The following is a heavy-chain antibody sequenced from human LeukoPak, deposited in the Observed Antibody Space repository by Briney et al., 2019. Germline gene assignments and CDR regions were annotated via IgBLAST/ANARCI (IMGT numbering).Heavy chain of an antibody. CDR3: ARWDGDYRRLDC. D-gene: IGHD4-17*01. CDR1: GGTFSSYA. V-gene: IGHV1-69*04. J-gene: IGHJ4*02. Sequence: GASVKVSCKASGGTFSSYAISWVRQAPGQGLEWMGRIIPIFGIANYAQKFQGRVTITADKSTSTAYMELSSLRSEDTAVYYCARWDGDYRRLDCWGQGTLVTVSS. CDR2: IIPIFGIA.